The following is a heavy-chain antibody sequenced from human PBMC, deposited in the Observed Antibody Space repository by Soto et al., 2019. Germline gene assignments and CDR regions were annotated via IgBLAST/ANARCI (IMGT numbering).Heavy chain of an antibody. CDR2: ISGSGGST. J-gene: IGHJ4*02. CDR3: AKDYIFTMIVVVIGGGFDY. Sequence: EVQLLESGGGLVQPGGSLRLSCAASGFTFSSYAMSWVRQAPGKGLEWVSAISGSGGSTYYADSVKGRFTISRDNSKNTLYLQMNSLRAEDTAVYYCAKDYIFTMIVVVIGGGFDYWGQGTLVTVSS. D-gene: IGHD3-22*01. CDR1: GFTFSSYA. V-gene: IGHV3-23*01.